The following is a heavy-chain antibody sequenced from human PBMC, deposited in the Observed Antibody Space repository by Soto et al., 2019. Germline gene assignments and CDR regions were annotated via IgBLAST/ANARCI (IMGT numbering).Heavy chain of an antibody. Sequence: PGGSLRLSCAASGFTFSSYGMHWVRQAPGKGLEWVAVISYDGSNKYYADSVKGRFTISRDNSKNTLYLQMNSLRAEDTAVYYCAKNPIVATTENLDYYYGMDVWGQGTTVTVSS. CDR3: AKNPIVATTENLDYYYGMDV. CDR1: GFTFSSYG. CDR2: ISYDGSNK. J-gene: IGHJ6*02. V-gene: IGHV3-30*18. D-gene: IGHD5-12*01.